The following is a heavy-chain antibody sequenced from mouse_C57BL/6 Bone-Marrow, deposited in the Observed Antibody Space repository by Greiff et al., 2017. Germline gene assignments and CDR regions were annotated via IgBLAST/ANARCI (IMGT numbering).Heavy chain of an antibody. D-gene: IGHD1-1*01. CDR1: GYTFTSYW. CDR3: ARRDLLRRDYYAMDY. Sequence: QVQLQQPGAELVRPGSSVKLSCKASGYTFTSYWMDWVKQRPGQGLEWIGNIYPSDSETHYNQKFKDKATLTVDKSSSTAYMQLSSLTSEDSAFYYCARRDLLRRDYYAMDYWGQGASVTFSS. CDR2: IYPSDSET. V-gene: IGHV1-61*01. J-gene: IGHJ4*01.